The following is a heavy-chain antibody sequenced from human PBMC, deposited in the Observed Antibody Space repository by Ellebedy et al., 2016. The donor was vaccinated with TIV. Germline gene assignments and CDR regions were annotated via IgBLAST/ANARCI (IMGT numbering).Heavy chain of an antibody. J-gene: IGHJ4*02. CDR3: ARDMVQGMVARYLWFDY. CDR2: ISAYTGDT. Sequence: ASVKVSCKASGYTLRSYSMSWVRQALGQGLEWMGWISAYTGDTNYAQNFQGRVTMTTDTSTNTAYMELRSLRSDDTAIYYCARDMVQGMVARYLWFDYWGQGTLVTVSS. D-gene: IGHD1-26*01. V-gene: IGHV1-18*04. CDR1: GYTLRSYS.